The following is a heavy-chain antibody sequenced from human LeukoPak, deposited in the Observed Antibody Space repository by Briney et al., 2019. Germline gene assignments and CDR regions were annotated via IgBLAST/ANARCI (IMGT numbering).Heavy chain of an antibody. V-gene: IGHV3-33*06. J-gene: IGHJ3*02. D-gene: IGHD3-22*01. CDR1: GFTFSSYG. CDR3: AKNYYDSSGYYFLYAFDI. CDR2: IWYDGSNR. Sequence: GRSLRLSCAASGFTFSSYGMHWVRQAPGKGLEWVAVIWYDGSNRYYADSVKGRFTISRDNSKNTLYLQMNSLRAEDTAVYYCAKNYYDSSGYYFLYAFDIWGQGTMVTASS.